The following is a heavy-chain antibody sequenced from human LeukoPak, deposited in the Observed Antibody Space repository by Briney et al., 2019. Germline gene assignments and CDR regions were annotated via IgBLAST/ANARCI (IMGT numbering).Heavy chain of an antibody. V-gene: IGHV3-53*01. D-gene: IGHD7-27*01. CDR1: GFTFNDYA. CDR2: IYSGGST. Sequence: PGGSLRLSCAASGFTFNDYAMYWVRQAPGKGLEWVSVIYSGGSTYYADSVKGRFTISRDNSKNTLYLQMNSLRAEDTAVYYCARVELGGPRTDYWGQGTLVTVSS. CDR3: ARVELGGPRTDY. J-gene: IGHJ4*02.